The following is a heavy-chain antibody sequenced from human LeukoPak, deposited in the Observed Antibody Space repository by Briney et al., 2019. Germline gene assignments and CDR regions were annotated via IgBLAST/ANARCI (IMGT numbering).Heavy chain of an antibody. CDR2: INPSGGST. J-gene: IGHJ1*01. V-gene: IGHV1-46*03. D-gene: IGHD4-23*01. CDR3: AFLGTMAVTGFQH. Sequence: ASVKVSCKASGYTFTSYYMHWVRQAPGQGLEWMGIINPSGGSTSYAQKFQGRVTMTRDTSTSTVYMELSSLRSEDTVVYYCAFLGTMAVTGFQHWGQGTLVTVSS. CDR1: GYTFTSYY.